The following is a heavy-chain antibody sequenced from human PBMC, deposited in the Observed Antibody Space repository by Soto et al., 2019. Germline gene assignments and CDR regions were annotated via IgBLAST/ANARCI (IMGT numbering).Heavy chain of an antibody. CDR3: ARDGSSGSDGFDY. J-gene: IGHJ4*02. Sequence: EVQLVESGGGLVKPGGSLRLSCAASGFTFSSYSMNWVRQAPGKGLEWVSSISSSSSYIYYADSVKGRFTISRDNATNSLYLQMNSLRAEDTAVYYCARDGSSGSDGFDYWGQGTLVTVSS. V-gene: IGHV3-21*01. D-gene: IGHD6-19*01. CDR1: GFTFSSYS. CDR2: ISSSSSYI.